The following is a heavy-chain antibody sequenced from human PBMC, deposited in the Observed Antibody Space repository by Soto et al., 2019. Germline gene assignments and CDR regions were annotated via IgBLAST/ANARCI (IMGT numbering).Heavy chain of an antibody. D-gene: IGHD4-17*01. Sequence: GGSLRLSCAASGFTFSDHYMDWVRQAPGKGLEWVGRIRNKVYSYTTEYAAPVKGRFTISRDDSNNSVHLQMNSLKTEDTAMYYCLRPQTLTTGDALDIWGQGTMVTVSS. J-gene: IGHJ3*02. CDR2: IRNKVYSYTT. V-gene: IGHV3-72*01. CDR3: LRPQTLTTGDALDI. CDR1: GFTFSDHY.